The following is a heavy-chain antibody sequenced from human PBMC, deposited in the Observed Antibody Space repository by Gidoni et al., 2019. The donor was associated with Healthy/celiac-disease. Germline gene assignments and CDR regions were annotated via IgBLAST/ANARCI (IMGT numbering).Heavy chain of an antibody. V-gene: IGHV4-39*07. D-gene: IGHD3-9*01. J-gene: IGHJ4*02. CDR3: ASYLDTYILTFYCHFYY. CDR1: GGSISSSTYY. CDR2: IYSSGST. Sequence: QLQLQASGTGLVKPSETLSLTCTVSGGSISSSTYYWGWIRQPPGKGLEWIGSIYSSGSTYYNPYLKTPVTISVDTSKYQFSLKLCAVTAAYTAVYYCASYLDTYILTFYCHFYYWGQGTLVTVSS.